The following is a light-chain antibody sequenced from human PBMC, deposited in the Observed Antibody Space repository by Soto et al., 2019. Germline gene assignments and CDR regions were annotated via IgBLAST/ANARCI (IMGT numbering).Light chain of an antibody. V-gene: IGKV1-39*01. CDR3: QHSYSTPLA. CDR1: QSIIIY. Sequence: DIQMTQSPSSLSASVGDRVTITCRASQSIIIYLNWYQQKPGQAPKLLIYGASSLESGVPSRFSGSGSGADFTLTISSLQPEDFATYYCQHSYSTPLAFGQGTKVEIK. J-gene: IGKJ1*01. CDR2: GAS.